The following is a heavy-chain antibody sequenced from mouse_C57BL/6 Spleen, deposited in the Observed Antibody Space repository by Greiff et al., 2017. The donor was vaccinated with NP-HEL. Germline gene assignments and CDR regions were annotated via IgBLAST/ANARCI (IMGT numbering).Heavy chain of an antibody. D-gene: IGHD1-1*01. J-gene: IGHJ2*01. V-gene: IGHV1-55*01. CDR2: IYPGSGST. CDR3: AREGGIYYYGSSSDY. Sequence: QVQLQQSGAELVKPGASVKMSCKASGYTFTSYWITWVKQRPGQGLEWIGDIYPGSGSTNYNEKFKSKATLTVDTSSSTAYMQLSSLTSEDSAVYYCAREGGIYYYGSSSDYWGQGTTLTVSS. CDR1: GYTFTSYW.